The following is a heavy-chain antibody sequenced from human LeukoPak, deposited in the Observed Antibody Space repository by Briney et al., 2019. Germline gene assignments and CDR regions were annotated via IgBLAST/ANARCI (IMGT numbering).Heavy chain of an antibody. D-gene: IGHD3-9*01. CDR2: IYYSGRT. J-gene: IGHJ4*02. CDR1: GGSISSSSYY. CDR3: ARGYRRVVRYFDWLLSSYFDY. Sequence: SETLSLTCTVSGGSISSSSYYWGWIRQPPGKGLEWIGSIYYSGRTYYNPSLKSRVTISVDTSKNQFSLKLSSVTAADTAVYYCARGYRRVVRYFDWLLSSYFDYWGQGTLVTVSS. V-gene: IGHV4-39*01.